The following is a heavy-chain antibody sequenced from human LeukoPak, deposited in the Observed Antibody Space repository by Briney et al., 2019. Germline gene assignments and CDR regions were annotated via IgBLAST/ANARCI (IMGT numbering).Heavy chain of an antibody. Sequence: PGGSLRLSCAPSGFTFSSYAMSWVRQAPGKGLEWVSAISGSGGSTYYADSVKGRFTISRDNSKNTLYLQMNSLRAEDTAVYYCAKGIWFGESHSDFDYWGQGTLVTVSS. V-gene: IGHV3-23*01. CDR1: GFTFSSYA. J-gene: IGHJ4*02. CDR2: ISGSGGST. CDR3: AKGIWFGESHSDFDY. D-gene: IGHD3-10*01.